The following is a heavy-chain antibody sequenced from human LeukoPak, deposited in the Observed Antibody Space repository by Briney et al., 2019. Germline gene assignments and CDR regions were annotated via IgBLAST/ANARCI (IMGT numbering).Heavy chain of an antibody. V-gene: IGHV3-11*01. CDR1: GFTFSDYY. Sequence: KPGGSLRLSCAASGFTFSDYYMSWIRQAPGKGLEWVSYISSSGSTIYYADSVRGRFTNSRDNAKNSLYLQMNSLRAEDTAVYYCARGTRRSSPFDYWGQGTLVTVSS. J-gene: IGHJ4*02. CDR2: ISSSGSTI. CDR3: ARGTRRSSPFDY. D-gene: IGHD6-6*01.